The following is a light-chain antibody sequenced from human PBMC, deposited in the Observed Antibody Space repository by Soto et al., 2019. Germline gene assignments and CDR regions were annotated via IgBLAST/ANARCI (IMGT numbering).Light chain of an antibody. CDR1: QSISSW. CDR2: KES. V-gene: IGKV1-5*03. Sequence: DIQMTQSPSTLSASVGDRVAITCRASQSISSWLAWYQQKPGRAPKILIYKESSLESGVPSRFSGSGSGTEFTLTISSLQPDDFANYYCKKYDSYSLTFGGGSKVDIK. J-gene: IGKJ4*01. CDR3: KKYDSYSLT.